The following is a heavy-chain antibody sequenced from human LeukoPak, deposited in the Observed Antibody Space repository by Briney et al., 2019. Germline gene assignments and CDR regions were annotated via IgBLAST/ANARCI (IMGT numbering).Heavy chain of an antibody. Sequence: SVKVSCKASGGTFSSYAISWVRQAPGQGLEWMGGIIPIFGTANYAQKFQGRVTITADESTSTAYMELSSLRSEDTAVYYCARVLLDSSSWYSHFDYWGQGTLVTVPS. CDR3: ARVLLDSSSWYSHFDY. CDR1: GGTFSSYA. V-gene: IGHV1-69*13. J-gene: IGHJ4*02. D-gene: IGHD6-13*01. CDR2: IIPIFGTA.